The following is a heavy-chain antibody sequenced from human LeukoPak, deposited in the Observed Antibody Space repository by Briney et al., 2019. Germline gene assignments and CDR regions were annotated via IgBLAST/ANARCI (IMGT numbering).Heavy chain of an antibody. CDR2: VNSDGSST. CDR1: GFTFSSYW. V-gene: IGHV3-74*01. J-gene: IGHJ3*02. D-gene: IGHD5-18*01. Sequence: GGSLRLSCAASGFTFSSYWMHWVRQAPGKGLVWVSRVNSDGSSTSYADSVKGRFTISRDNAKNTLYLQMNSLRAEDTAVYYCARDNRLSAYAMEDAFDIWGQGTMVTVSS. CDR3: ARDNRLSAYAMEDAFDI.